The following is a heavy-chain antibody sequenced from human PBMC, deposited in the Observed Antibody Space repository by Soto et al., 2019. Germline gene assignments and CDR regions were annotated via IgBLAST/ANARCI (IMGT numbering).Heavy chain of an antibody. V-gene: IGHV1-69*12. Sequence: QVQLAQSGAEVKKPGSSVKVSCKASGGTFSNYPISWVRQAPGQGLEWMGGIIPIFGTVNYAQKFQGRVTITADESTSPAYMELSSLRSEDTAVYYCARGNHRWLQLWYFDLWGRGTLVTVSS. J-gene: IGHJ2*01. CDR1: GGTFSNYP. CDR3: ARGNHRWLQLWYFDL. CDR2: IIPIFGTV. D-gene: IGHD5-12*01.